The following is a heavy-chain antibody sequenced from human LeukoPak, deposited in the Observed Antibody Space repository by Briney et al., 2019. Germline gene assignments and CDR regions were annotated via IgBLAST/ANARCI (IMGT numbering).Heavy chain of an antibody. CDR3: ASSNRYYYYYYGMDV. CDR2: ISAYNGNT. D-gene: IGHD1-14*01. Sequence: SVKVSCKASGYTFTSYGISWVRQAPGQGLEWMGWISAYNGNTNYAQKLQGRVTMTTDTSTSTAYMELRSLRSDDTAVYYCASSNRYYYYYYGMDVWGQGTTVTVSS. CDR1: GYTFTSYG. V-gene: IGHV1-18*01. J-gene: IGHJ6*02.